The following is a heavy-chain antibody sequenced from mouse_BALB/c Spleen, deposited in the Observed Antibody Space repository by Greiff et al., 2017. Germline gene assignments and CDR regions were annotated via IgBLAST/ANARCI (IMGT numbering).Heavy chain of an antibody. CDR1: GFSLTGYG. J-gene: IGHJ4*01. D-gene: IGHD3-3*01. CDR3: AREGRDYAMDY. CDR2: IWGDGST. Sequence: VQLKESGPGLVAPSQSLSITCTVSGFSLTGYGVNWVRQPPGKGLEWLGMIWGDGSTDYNSALKSRLSISKDNSKSQVFLKMNSLQTDDTARYYCAREGRDYAMDYWGQGTSVTVSS. V-gene: IGHV2-6-7*01.